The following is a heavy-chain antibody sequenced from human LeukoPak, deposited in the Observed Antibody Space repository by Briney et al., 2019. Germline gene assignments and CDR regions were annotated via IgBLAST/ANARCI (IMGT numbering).Heavy chain of an antibody. V-gene: IGHV3-66*04. Sequence: GGSLRLSCAASGFTVSSNYMSWVRQAPGKGLEWVSVIYSGDNTYYADSVKGRFTITRDNSKNTLYLQMNSLRAEDTAVYYCASQIAVAGTALDYWGQGTLVTVSS. CDR2: IYSGDNT. D-gene: IGHD6-19*01. CDR1: GFTVSSNY. CDR3: ASQIAVAGTALDY. J-gene: IGHJ4*02.